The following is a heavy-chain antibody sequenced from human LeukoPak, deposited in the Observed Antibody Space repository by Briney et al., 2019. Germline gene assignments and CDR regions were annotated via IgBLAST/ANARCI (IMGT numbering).Heavy chain of an antibody. Sequence: GGSLRLSCAASGFTFSSYEMNWVRQAPGKGLEWISYITGSGDTIYYADSVKGGFTISRDNAKNSQYLQMNSLRAGDTALYFYDRADSNIAGRRIGFDYWGQGTLVTVSS. CDR3: DRADSNIAGRRIGFDY. V-gene: IGHV3-48*03. J-gene: IGHJ4*02. D-gene: IGHD2/OR15-2a*01. CDR1: GFTFSSYE. CDR2: ITGSGDTI.